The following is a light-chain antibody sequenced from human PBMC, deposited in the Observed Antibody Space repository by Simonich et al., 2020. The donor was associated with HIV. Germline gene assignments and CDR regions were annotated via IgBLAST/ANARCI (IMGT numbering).Light chain of an antibody. Sequence: EIVLTQSPATLSLSPGERATLSCRASQSVSSYLAWYQQKPGQAPRLLIYDASNRAPGIPARFSGSGSGTDFTLTISSLEPEDFAVYYCQQYNKWPTFGGGTKVEIK. CDR2: DAS. J-gene: IGKJ4*01. CDR1: QSVSSY. CDR3: QQYNKWPT. V-gene: IGKV3-11*01.